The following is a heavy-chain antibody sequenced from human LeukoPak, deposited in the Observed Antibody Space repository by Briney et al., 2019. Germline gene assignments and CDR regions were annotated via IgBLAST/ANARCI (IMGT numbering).Heavy chain of an antibody. CDR2: IFGAGKNTT. Sequence: GGSLRLSCAASGFIFNTYSMNWVRQAPGKGLEWVSIIFGAGKNTTYYADSVKGRFTVSRDNSKNTLYLQMTNLRPEDTAKYYCAKRNTSFDYWGQGILVAVSS. V-gene: IGHV3-23*03. D-gene: IGHD1-14*01. J-gene: IGHJ4*02. CDR1: GFIFNTYS. CDR3: AKRNTSFDY.